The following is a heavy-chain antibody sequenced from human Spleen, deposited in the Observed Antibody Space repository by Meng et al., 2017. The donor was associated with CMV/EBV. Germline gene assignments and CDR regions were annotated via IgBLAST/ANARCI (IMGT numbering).Heavy chain of an antibody. Sequence: ASVKVSCKASGYTITTYGLSWVRQAPGQGLEWMGWISSHSGDTNYAPKVQGRVTITTDESTSTAYMELSSLRSEDTAVYYCARVGDYYGSSYPWGQGTLVTVSS. CDR3: ARVGDYYGSSYP. CDR1: GYTITTYG. CDR2: ISSHSGDT. V-gene: IGHV1-18*01. J-gene: IGHJ5*02. D-gene: IGHD3-10*01.